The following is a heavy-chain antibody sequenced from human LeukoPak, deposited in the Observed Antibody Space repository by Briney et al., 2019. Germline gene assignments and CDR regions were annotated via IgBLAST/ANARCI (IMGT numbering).Heavy chain of an antibody. CDR3: ARRNIDDDFWSGYYGAFDY. D-gene: IGHD3-3*01. CDR2: SYHSGST. V-gene: IGHV4-59*08. J-gene: IGHJ4*02. Sequence: SETLSLTCTGSGGSISSYYWSWIRQPPGKGVEWMGRSYHSGSTYYNPSLQSRVTISVDTYKNQYSLKPSSVTAEDTAVYYCARRNIDDDFWSGYYGAFDYWGQGTLVTVSS. CDR1: GGSISSYY.